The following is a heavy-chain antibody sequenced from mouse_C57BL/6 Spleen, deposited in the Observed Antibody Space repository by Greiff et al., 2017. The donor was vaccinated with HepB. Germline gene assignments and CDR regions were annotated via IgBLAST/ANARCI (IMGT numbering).Heavy chain of an antibody. CDR2: IDPANGNT. CDR3: ARWYYYGSSYEDY. CDR1: GFNIKNTY. Sequence: EVKLVESVAELVRPGASVKLSCTASGFNIKNTYMHWVKQRPEQGLEWIGRIDPANGNTKYAPKFQGKATITADTSSNTAYLQLSSLTSEDTAIYYCARWYYYGSSYEDYWGQGTTLTVSS. D-gene: IGHD1-1*01. J-gene: IGHJ2*01. V-gene: IGHV14-3*01.